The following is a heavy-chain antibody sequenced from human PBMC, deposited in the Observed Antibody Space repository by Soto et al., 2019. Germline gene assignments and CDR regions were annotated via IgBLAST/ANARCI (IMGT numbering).Heavy chain of an antibody. CDR2: INPNSGGT. D-gene: IGHD2-15*01. V-gene: IGHV1-2*04. J-gene: IGHJ4*02. Sequence: ASVKVSCKASGYTFTGYYMHWVRQAPGQGLEWMGWINPNSGGTNYAQKFQGWVTMTRDTSISTAYMELSRLRSDDTAVYYCAREKRYCSGGSCYLDYWGQGTLVTVSS. CDR3: AREKRYCSGGSCYLDY. CDR1: GYTFTGYY.